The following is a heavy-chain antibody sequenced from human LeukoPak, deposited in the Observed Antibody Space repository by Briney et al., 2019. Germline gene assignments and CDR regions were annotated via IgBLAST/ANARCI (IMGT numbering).Heavy chain of an antibody. CDR2: ISGCGGST. CDR3: AKDYTLGAAAEISDP. V-gene: IGHV3-23*01. J-gene: IGHJ5*02. D-gene: IGHD6-13*01. Sequence: ISGCGGSTYYAASVKRRFTISRDNSKNTLYLQMNSLRAEDTAVYYCAKDYTLGAAAEISDP.